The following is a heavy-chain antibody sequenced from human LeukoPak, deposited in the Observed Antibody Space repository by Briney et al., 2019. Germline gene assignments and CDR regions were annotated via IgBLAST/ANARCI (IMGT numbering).Heavy chain of an antibody. CDR3: ARQYYYVSGTYYNNWFDP. CDR2: IDPTDSYT. CDR1: GNXFTNYW. V-gene: IGHV5-10-1*01. D-gene: IGHD3-10*01. Sequence: GESLKISCNGSGNXFTNYWINWVRQMPGKGLEWMGRIDPTDSYTYYSPSFEGHVTISSDKSSSTAYLQWSSLEASDTAMYYCARQYYYVSGTYYNNWFDPWGQGTLVTVTS. J-gene: IGHJ5*02.